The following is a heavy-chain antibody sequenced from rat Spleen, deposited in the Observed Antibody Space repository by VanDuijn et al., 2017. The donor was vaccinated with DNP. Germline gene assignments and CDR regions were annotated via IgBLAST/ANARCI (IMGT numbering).Heavy chain of an antibody. V-gene: IGHV5-7*01. CDR3: ARHTYSGSWYFDF. CDR1: GITFSDHN. Sequence: EVQLVESGGGLVQPGRSLKLSCVVAGITFSDHNMAWVRQAPKKSLEWVATISYDGSSTYYRDSVKGRFTISRDNAKSTLYLQMDSLRSEDTATYYCARHTYSGSWYFDFWGPGTMVTVSS. J-gene: IGHJ1*01. CDR2: ISYDGSST. D-gene: IGHD1-1*01.